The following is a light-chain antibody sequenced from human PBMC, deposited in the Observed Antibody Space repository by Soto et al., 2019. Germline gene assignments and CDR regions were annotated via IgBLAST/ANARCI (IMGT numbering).Light chain of an antibody. CDR3: CSYAGSYIFV. CDR2: YVN. J-gene: IGLJ1*01. V-gene: IGLV2-11*01. Sequence: QSALTQPRSVSGSPGQSVTISCTGASRNVGGYSHVSWYQQHPGKAPKLMIYYVNKWPSGVPDRFSGSKSGNTASLTISGLQAEDGADYYCCSYAGSYIFVFGTGTKVTVL. CDR1: SRNVGGYSH.